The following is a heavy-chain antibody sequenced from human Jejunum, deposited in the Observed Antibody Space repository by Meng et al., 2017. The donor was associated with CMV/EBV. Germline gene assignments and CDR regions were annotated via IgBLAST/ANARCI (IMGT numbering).Heavy chain of an antibody. CDR1: GPTFGIYA. V-gene: IGHV1-69*05. CDR2: IFPIFGTA. D-gene: IGHD1-26*01. CDR3: AGGKWELLSLDY. Sequence: TASGPTFGIYAIRCVRHAPAQGLEWVRGIFPIFGTATSAQVFQGKVTITTDQSTSTAYMGLSSLRYEDTAVYYCAGGKWELLSLDYWGQGTLVTVSS. J-gene: IGHJ4*02.